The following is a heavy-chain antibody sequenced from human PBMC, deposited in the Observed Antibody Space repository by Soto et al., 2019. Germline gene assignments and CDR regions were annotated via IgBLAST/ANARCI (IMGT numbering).Heavy chain of an antibody. J-gene: IGHJ4*01. CDR3: ARVHVMVVAGSAFDY. CDR2: IYHGGTT. Sequence: SETLSLTCTVSGYSSSSGSYWAWIRQPPGKGPEWIASIYHGGTTFYNPSLKSRITISVDTSNNQFSLKLTSVTAADTAVYYCARVHVMVVAGSAFDYWGHGTLVTVSS. V-gene: IGHV4-38-2*02. D-gene: IGHD6-19*01. CDR1: GYSSSSGSY.